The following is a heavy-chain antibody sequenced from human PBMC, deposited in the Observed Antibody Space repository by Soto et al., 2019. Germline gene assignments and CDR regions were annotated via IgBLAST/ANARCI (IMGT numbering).Heavy chain of an antibody. D-gene: IGHD2-2*01. V-gene: IGHV2-26*01. J-gene: IGHJ5*02. Sequence: QVTLKESGPVLVKPTETLTLSCTVSGLSITDSEMGVSWIRQPPGQPLEWLAHIASSGEKYYRTFLKSRLATFKDTSKSQIVLTMTTMDPADTATYYCARRPLAVAVSTWLDPWGQGIPVTVSS. CDR2: IASSGEK. CDR3: ARRPLAVAVSTWLDP. CDR1: GLSITDSEMG.